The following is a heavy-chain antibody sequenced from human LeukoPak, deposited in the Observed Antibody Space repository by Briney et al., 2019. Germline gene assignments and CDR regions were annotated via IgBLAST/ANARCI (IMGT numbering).Heavy chain of an antibody. V-gene: IGHV4-39*01. Sequence: SETLSLTCTVSGGSISSSSYYWGWIRQPPGKGLEWVGSIYYSGSTYYNPSLKSRVTISVDTSKNQFSLKLSSVTAADTAVYYCARHHRGDGYNSFDYWGQGTLVTVSS. J-gene: IGHJ4*02. CDR2: IYYSGST. D-gene: IGHD5-24*01. CDR1: GGSISSSSYY. CDR3: ARHHRGDGYNSFDY.